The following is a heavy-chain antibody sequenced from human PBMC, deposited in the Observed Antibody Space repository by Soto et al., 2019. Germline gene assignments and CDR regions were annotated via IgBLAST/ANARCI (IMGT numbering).Heavy chain of an antibody. V-gene: IGHV4-30-2*01. CDR3: ARGGGGMDV. CDR2: IYHSGST. CDR1: GGSISSGGYS. Sequence: SETLSLTCAVSGGSISSGGYSWSWIRQPPGKGLEWIGYIYHSGSTNYNTSLKSRVTISVDTSKNQFSLKLSSVTAADTAVYYCARGGGGMDVWGQGTTVTVSS. J-gene: IGHJ6*02.